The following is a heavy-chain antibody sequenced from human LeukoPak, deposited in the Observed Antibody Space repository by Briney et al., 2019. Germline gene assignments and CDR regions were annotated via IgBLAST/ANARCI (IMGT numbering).Heavy chain of an antibody. V-gene: IGHV3-48*02. CDR1: GFTFSTYS. CDR3: ARTPPTAGLTTIGVGSDY. CDR2: ISGSSETI. D-gene: IGHD4-11*01. Sequence: PGGSLRLSCAASGFTFSTYSMNWVRQAPGKGLEWVSYISGSSETIYYADSVKGRFTISRDNAKNSLYLQMNSLRDGDTAVYYCARTPPTAGLTTIGVGSDYWGQGTLVTVSS. J-gene: IGHJ4*02.